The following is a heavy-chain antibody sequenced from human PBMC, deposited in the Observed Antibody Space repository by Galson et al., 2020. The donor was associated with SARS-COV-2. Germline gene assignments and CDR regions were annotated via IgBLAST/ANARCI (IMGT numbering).Heavy chain of an antibody. CDR3: AKFRDFFDFRSGYYTMDI. D-gene: IGHD3-3*01. CDR2: ISYEGSKK. J-gene: IGHJ6*02. V-gene: IGHV3-30*18. Sequence: GESLKISCVAGGFSFNNFGMNWVHQAPGKGLEWVALISYEGSKKYYADSVKGRFTISKDSSRNTLYLSMNNLRPEDTAVYYCAKFRDFFDFRSGYYTMDIWGLGTTVTVSS. CDR1: GFSFNNFG.